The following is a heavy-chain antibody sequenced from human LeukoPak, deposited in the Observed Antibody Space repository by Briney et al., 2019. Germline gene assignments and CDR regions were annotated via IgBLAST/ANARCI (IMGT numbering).Heavy chain of an antibody. CDR1: GYTFTGYY. D-gene: IGHD2-21*01. V-gene: IGHV1-2*02. J-gene: IGHJ4*02. CDR2: INPNSGGT. CDR3: ARGPYEARRYYFDY. Sequence: GSVKVSCKASGYTFTGYYMHWVRQAPGQGLEWMGWINPNSGGTNYAQKFQGRVTMTRDTSISTAYMELSRLRSDDTAVYYCARGPYEARRYYFDYWGQGTLVTVSS.